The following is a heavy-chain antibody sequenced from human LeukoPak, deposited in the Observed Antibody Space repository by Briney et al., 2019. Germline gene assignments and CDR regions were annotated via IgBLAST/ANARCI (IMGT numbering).Heavy chain of an antibody. CDR2: INHSGST. CDR1: AGSFSGCY. Sequence: SETLSLTCAVYAGSFSGCYWSWIRQPPGKGLEWIGEINHSGSTNYNPSLKSRVTISVDTSKNQFSLKLSSVTAADTAVYYCARRRLQFPFDYWGQGTLVTVSS. D-gene: IGHD5-24*01. V-gene: IGHV4-34*01. CDR3: ARRRLQFPFDY. J-gene: IGHJ4*02.